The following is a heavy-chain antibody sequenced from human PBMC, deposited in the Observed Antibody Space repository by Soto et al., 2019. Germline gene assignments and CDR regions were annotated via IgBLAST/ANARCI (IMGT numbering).Heavy chain of an antibody. CDR3: AKIDTAMVTRGNAFDI. J-gene: IGHJ3*02. CDR2: ISGSGGST. V-gene: IGHV3-23*01. D-gene: IGHD5-18*01. Sequence: EVQLLESGGGLVQPGGSLRLSCAASGFTFSSYAMSWVRQAPGKGLEWVSAISGSGGSTYYADSVKGRFTISRDNSKNTLDLQMNSLRAEDTAVYYCAKIDTAMVTRGNAFDIWGQGTMVTVSS. CDR1: GFTFSSYA.